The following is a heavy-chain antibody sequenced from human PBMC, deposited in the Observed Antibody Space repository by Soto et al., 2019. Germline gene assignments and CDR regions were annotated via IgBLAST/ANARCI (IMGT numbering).Heavy chain of an antibody. Sequence: QVQLVESGGGVVQPGRSLRLSCAASGFTFSGYGMHWVRQAPGKGLEWVAVISYDGSNKYYADSVKGRFTISRDNSKNTLYLQMNSLRAEDTAVYYCAKISIAVAGTDVDYWGQGTLVTVSS. CDR2: ISYDGSNK. J-gene: IGHJ4*02. V-gene: IGHV3-30*18. D-gene: IGHD6-19*01. CDR1: GFTFSGYG. CDR3: AKISIAVAGTDVDY.